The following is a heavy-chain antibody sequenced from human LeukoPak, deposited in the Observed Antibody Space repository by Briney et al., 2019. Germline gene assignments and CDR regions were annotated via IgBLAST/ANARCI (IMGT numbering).Heavy chain of an antibody. Sequence: SVKVSCKASGGTFSSYAISWVRQAPGQGLEWMGGIIPIFGTANYAQKFQGRVTITTDESTSTAYMELSSLRSEDTAVYYCAIGGYCSSTSCYTGDYWGQGTLVTVSS. CDR2: IIPIFGTA. CDR3: AIGGYCSSTSCYTGDY. V-gene: IGHV1-69*05. J-gene: IGHJ4*02. D-gene: IGHD2-2*02. CDR1: GGTFSSYA.